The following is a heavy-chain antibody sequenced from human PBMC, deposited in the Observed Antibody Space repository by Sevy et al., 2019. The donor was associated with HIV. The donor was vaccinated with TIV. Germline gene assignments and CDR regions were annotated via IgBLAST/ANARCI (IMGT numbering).Heavy chain of an antibody. J-gene: IGHJ4*02. D-gene: IGHD3-16*01. Sequence: GGSLRLSCTTSGLNFRDHAMNWFRQAPGKGPEWVGFIRSNSYGGTTEYAASVKGRFTISRDDSKSIAYLQLNSLRTEDTAVYYCSTRIRVIEGVLPLWGQGTLVTVSS. CDR2: IRSNSYGGTT. V-gene: IGHV3-49*03. CDR3: STRIRVIEGVLPL. CDR1: GLNFRDHA.